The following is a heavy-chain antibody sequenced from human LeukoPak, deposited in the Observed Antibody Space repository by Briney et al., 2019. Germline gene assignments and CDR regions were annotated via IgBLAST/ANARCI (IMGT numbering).Heavy chain of an antibody. V-gene: IGHV1-69*05. D-gene: IGHD2-21*02. CDR3: ARGAVVVTAILAFDI. Sequence: SLKVSCKASGGTFSSYAISWVRQAPGQGLEWMGGIIPIFGTANYAQKFQGRVTITTDESTSTAYMELSSLRSEDTAVYYCARGAVVVTAILAFDIWGQGTMVTVSS. CDR2: IIPIFGTA. J-gene: IGHJ3*02. CDR1: GGTFSSYA.